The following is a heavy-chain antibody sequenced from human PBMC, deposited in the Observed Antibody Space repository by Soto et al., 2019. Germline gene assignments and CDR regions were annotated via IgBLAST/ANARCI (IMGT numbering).Heavy chain of an antibody. J-gene: IGHJ2*01. V-gene: IGHV4-30-4*01. Sequence: QVQLQESGPGLVKPSQTLSLTCTVSGGSISSGDYYWSWIRQPPGKGLEWIGYIYYSGSTYYNPSLKNRVTISVDTSKNQFSLKLSSVTAADTAVYYCARGVVVTAIEVGYFDLWGRGTLVTVSS. D-gene: IGHD2-21*02. CDR1: GGSISSGDYY. CDR2: IYYSGST. CDR3: ARGVVVTAIEVGYFDL.